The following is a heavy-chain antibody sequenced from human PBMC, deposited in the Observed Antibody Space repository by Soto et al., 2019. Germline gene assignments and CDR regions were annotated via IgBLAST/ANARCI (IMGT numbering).Heavy chain of an antibody. D-gene: IGHD3-3*01. J-gene: IGHJ4*02. CDR1: GFTFSTYW. V-gene: IGHV3-7*01. Sequence: PGGSLRLSCAASGFTFSTYWMNWVRQAPGKGLEWVAIIKQDGSEQFYVDSVKSRITINPDTSKNQFSLQLNSVTPEDTAVYYCARDPDRYYDFWSGYYRAGYYFDYWGQGTLVTVSS. CDR2: IKQDGSEQ. CDR3: ARDPDRYYDFWSGYYRAGYYFDY.